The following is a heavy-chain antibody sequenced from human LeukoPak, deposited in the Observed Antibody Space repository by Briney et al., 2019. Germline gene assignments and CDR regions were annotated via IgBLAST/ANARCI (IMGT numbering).Heavy chain of an antibody. V-gene: IGHV1-18*04. CDR1: GYAFTSYG. CDR2: ISAYNGNT. J-gene: IGHJ4*02. Sequence: GASVKVSCKASGYAFTSYGISWVRQAPGQGLEWMGWISAYNGNTNYAQKLQGRVTMTTDTSTSTAYMELRSLRSDDTAVYYCARIPVDTAMADVSLFDYWGQGTLVTASS. CDR3: ARIPVDTAMADVSLFDY. D-gene: IGHD5-18*01.